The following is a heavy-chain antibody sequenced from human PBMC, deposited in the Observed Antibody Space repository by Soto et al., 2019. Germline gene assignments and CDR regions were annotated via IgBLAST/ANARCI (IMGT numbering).Heavy chain of an antibody. D-gene: IGHD1-26*01. CDR2: ISISSSTI. Sequence: EVQLVESGGGLVQPGGSLRLSCAASGFTFSSYSMNWVRQAPGKGLEWVSYISISSSTIYYADYVNGRVTISRDNAKNSLYLQMNSLRAEETAVYYCARHPERIEHIGRFDPWGQGTLVTVSS. J-gene: IGHJ5*02. CDR3: ARHPERIEHIGRFDP. V-gene: IGHV3-48*01. CDR1: GFTFSSYS.